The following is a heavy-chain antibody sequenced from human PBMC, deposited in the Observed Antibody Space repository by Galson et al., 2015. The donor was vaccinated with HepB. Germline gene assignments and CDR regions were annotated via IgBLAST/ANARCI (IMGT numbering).Heavy chain of an antibody. V-gene: IGHV3-21*01. CDR2: ISSSSRYI. D-gene: IGHD5-18*01. CDR1: GFTFSSYN. CDR3: ARDTAMVFYYYYYGMDV. Sequence: SLRLSCAASGFTFSSYNMNWVRQAPGKGLEWVSSISSSSRYIYYADSVKGRFTISRDNAKNSLYLQMNSLRAEDTAVYYCARDTAMVFYYYYYGMDVWGQGTTVTVSS. J-gene: IGHJ6*02.